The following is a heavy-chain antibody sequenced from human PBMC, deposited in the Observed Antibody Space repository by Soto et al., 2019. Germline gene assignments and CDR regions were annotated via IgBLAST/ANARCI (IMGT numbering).Heavy chain of an antibody. CDR3: ARREGFWSGYYTRFYYYYYMDV. Sequence: SETQSLTCAVYGGSFSGYYWSWIRQPPGKGLEWIGEINHSGSTNYNPSLKSRVTISVDTSKNQFSLKLSSVTAADTAVYYCARREGFWSGYYTRFYYYYYMDVWGKGTTVTVSS. CDR2: INHSGST. CDR1: GGSFSGYY. J-gene: IGHJ6*03. V-gene: IGHV4-34*01. D-gene: IGHD3-3*01.